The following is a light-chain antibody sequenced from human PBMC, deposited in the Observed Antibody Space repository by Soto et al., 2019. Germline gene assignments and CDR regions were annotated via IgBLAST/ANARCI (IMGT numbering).Light chain of an antibody. CDR3: QQYGRPTET. Sequence: EIVLTQSPATRSLSPGERATLSCRASQSVSTYLAWYQQKPGQAPRLLIYDASNRATGIPARFSGSGSGTGFTLTIRRLETEDFAVYFGQQYGRPTETFGQGTKVDIK. V-gene: IGKV3-11*01. CDR1: QSVSTY. J-gene: IGKJ1*01. CDR2: DAS.